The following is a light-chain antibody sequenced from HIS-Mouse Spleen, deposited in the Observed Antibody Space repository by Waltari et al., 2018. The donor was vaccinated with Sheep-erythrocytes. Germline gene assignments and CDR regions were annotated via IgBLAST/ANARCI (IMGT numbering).Light chain of an antibody. CDR2: KAS. Sequence: DIQMTQSPSTLSSSVGARVTITCRASQSISSWLAWYQQKPGKAPKLLIYKASSLESGVPSRFSGSGSGTEFTLTISSLQPDDFATYYCQQYNSYPLTFGGGTKVEIK. V-gene: IGKV1-5*03. J-gene: IGKJ4*01. CDR1: QSISSW. CDR3: QQYNSYPLT.